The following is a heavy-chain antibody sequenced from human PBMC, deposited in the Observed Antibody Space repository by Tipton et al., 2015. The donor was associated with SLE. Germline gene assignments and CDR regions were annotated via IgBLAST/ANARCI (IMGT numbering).Heavy chain of an antibody. V-gene: IGHV3-7*01. CDR3: GVVY. Sequence: SLRLSCAASVFTFTSFGVHWVRPAPGKGLEWVANINPDGNEKYYLESVEGRFTISRDNARNSLYLQMNSLRDEDTATYYCGVVYWGLGTLVTVSS. J-gene: IGHJ4*02. CDR2: INPDGNEK. CDR1: VFTFTSFG.